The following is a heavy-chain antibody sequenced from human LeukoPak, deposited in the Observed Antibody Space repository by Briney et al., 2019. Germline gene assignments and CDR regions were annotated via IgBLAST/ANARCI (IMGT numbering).Heavy chain of an antibody. J-gene: IGHJ4*02. CDR2: IYTSGST. V-gene: IGHV4-61*02. Sequence: SETLSLTCTVSGGSISSGSYYWSWIRQPAGKGLEWIGRIYTSGSTSYNPSLKSRVTISADTSKNQFSLKLSSVTAADTAVYYCAGDSGENYYGSGSYYPFFDYWGQGTLVTVSS. CDR1: GGSISSGSYY. CDR3: AGDSGENYYGSGSYYPFFDY. D-gene: IGHD3-10*01.